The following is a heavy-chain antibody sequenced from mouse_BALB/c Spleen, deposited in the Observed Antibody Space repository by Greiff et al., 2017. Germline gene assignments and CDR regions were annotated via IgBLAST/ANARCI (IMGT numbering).Heavy chain of an antibody. CDR2: IYYSGTI. CDR1: GISITTGNYR. V-gene: IGHV3-5*02. D-gene: IGHD2-3*01. Sequence: DVQLQESGPGLVKPSQTVSLTCTVTGISITTGNYRWSWIRQFPGNKLEWIGYIYYSGTITYNPSLTSRTTITRDTSKNQFFLEMNSLTAEDTATYYCARDGYYYFDYWGQGTTLTVSS. CDR3: ARDGYYYFDY. J-gene: IGHJ2*01.